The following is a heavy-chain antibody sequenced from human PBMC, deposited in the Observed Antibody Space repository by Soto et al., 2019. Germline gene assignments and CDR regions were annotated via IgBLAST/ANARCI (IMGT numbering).Heavy chain of an antibody. J-gene: IGHJ4*02. Sequence: EVQLLESGGVLVQPGGSLRLACAASGFTFRRHGMIWVRQAPGKGLEWVSAITGSGGSTYYADSVKGRCTISRDNSKNKLLLQLMSMLAADEAVYYCSKVMSGDVTQDYFYYWGQGTLVTVSS. CDR3: SKVMSGDVTQDYFYY. CDR1: GFTFRRHG. CDR2: ITGSGGST. D-gene: IGHD2-21*02. V-gene: IGHV3-23*01.